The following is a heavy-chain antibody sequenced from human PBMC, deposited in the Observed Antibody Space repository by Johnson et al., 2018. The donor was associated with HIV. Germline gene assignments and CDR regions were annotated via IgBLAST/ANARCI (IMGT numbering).Heavy chain of an antibody. J-gene: IGHJ3*02. CDR1: GFTFSSYG. CDR2: ISYDGSNK. CDR3: AKDGAMAFDI. V-gene: IGHV3-30*18. Sequence: QVQLVESGGGVVQPGRSLRLSCAASGFTFSSYGMHWVRQAPGKGLEWVAVISYDGSNKYYVDSVKGLFTIHRDKSKNTLYLQINSRRVEDTAVYSCAKDGAMAFDIWGQGTLVTVSS. D-gene: IGHD2-2*01.